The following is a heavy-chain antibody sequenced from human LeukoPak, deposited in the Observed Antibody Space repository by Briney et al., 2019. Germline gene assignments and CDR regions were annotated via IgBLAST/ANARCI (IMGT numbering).Heavy chain of an antibody. CDR1: GFTFSSNW. Sequence: PGGSLRLSCAASGFTFSSNWMSWVRQAPGQGLEWVANIKQDGSEKYYVDSVKGRFTISRDNAKNSLYLQMNSLRAEDTAVYYCARDAYKQLVFDYWGQGTLVTVSS. J-gene: IGHJ4*02. V-gene: IGHV3-7*03. CDR3: ARDAYKQLVFDY. D-gene: IGHD6-13*01. CDR2: IKQDGSEK.